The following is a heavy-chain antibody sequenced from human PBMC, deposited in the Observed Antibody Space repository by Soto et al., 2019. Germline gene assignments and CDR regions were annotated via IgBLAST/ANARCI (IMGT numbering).Heavy chain of an antibody. D-gene: IGHD2-8*01. Sequence: QVQLVESGGRVVQPGRSLRLSCAASGFTFRTYGMHWVRQAPGKGLEWVAFISYDEINKQYADTVKGRFSISRDNSKNTLYLQMNNLRTEDSAVYYCAKDRVYTCDFDYWGQGTLVTVSS. V-gene: IGHV3-30*18. CDR2: ISYDEINK. CDR1: GFTFRTYG. CDR3: AKDRVYTCDFDY. J-gene: IGHJ4*02.